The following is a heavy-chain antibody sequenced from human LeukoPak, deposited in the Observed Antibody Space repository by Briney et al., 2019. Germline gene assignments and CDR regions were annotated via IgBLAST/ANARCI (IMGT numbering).Heavy chain of an antibody. Sequence: GGSLRLSCAASGFTVSSNYMSWVRQAPGKGLEWVSGISDSGGSTYHADSVKGRFTISRDNSKNTLYLQMNSLRVEDTAVYYCARNGYVVAGTYYYYYYYMDVWGKGTTVTVSS. V-gene: IGHV3-53*01. CDR3: ARNGYVVAGTYYYYYYYMDV. CDR1: GFTVSSNY. CDR2: ISDSGGST. J-gene: IGHJ6*03. D-gene: IGHD6-19*01.